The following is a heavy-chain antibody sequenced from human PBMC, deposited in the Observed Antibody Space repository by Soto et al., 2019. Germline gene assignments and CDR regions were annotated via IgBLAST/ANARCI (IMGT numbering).Heavy chain of an antibody. J-gene: IGHJ4*02. V-gene: IGHV3-21*01. D-gene: IGHD3-3*01. CDR2: ISSSSNYI. CDR3: ARGPYYDRIHYFDY. Sequence: VGSLRLSCAASGFTFSSYTMHWVRQAPGKGLEWVSSISSSSNYIFYTDFVRGRFTISRDNAKNTLYLQMGSLRAEDMAVYYCARGPYYDRIHYFDYWGQGALVTVSS. CDR1: GFTFSSYT.